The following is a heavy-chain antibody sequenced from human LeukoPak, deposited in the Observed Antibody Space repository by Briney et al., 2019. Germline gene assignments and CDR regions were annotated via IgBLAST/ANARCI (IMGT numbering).Heavy chain of an antibody. V-gene: IGHV4-59*01. CDR2: IYYSGST. CDR3: ARGYRYSSSGFYYYMDV. CDR1: GGSISSYY. D-gene: IGHD6-6*01. J-gene: IGHJ6*03. Sequence: PSETLSLTCTVSGGSISSYYWGWIRQPPGEGLEWIAYIYYSGSTNYNPSLKSRVTISADTSNNQISLKLSSVTAADTAVYYCARGYRYSSSGFYYYMDVWGKGTTVTVSS.